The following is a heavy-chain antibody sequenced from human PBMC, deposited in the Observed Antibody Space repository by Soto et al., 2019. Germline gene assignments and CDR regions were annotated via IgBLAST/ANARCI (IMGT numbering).Heavy chain of an antibody. J-gene: IGHJ6*02. V-gene: IGHV1-69*12. D-gene: IGHD6-13*01. CDR2: IIPIFGTA. CDR3: ARDLVAAAGTSYYGMDV. Sequence: QVQLVQSGAEVKKPGSSVKVSCKASGGTFSSYAISWVRQAPGQGLEWMGGIIPIFGTANYAQKFQGRVTITADEATSTACMELSSLRSEDTAVYYCARDLVAAAGTSYYGMDVWGQGTTVTVSS. CDR1: GGTFSSYA.